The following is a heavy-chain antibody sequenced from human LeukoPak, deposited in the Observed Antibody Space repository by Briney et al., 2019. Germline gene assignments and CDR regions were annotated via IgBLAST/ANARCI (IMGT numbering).Heavy chain of an antibody. Sequence: GTSLRLSCAASGFTFRNYGMHWVRQAPGKGLEWVAIIWYDGSRKYYLDSVKGRFTISRDNSKNSLYLQMNSLRAEDTAVYYCARMGVLAVARWGQGTLVTVSS. CDR1: GFTFRNYG. CDR2: IWYDGSRK. CDR3: ARMGVLAVAR. D-gene: IGHD6-19*01. J-gene: IGHJ4*02. V-gene: IGHV3-33*01.